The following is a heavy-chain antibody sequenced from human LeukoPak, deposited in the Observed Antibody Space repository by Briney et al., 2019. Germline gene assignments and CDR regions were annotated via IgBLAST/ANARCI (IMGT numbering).Heavy chain of an antibody. CDR3: VRDRGGLPIVY. V-gene: IGHV3-74*01. CDR2: INSDGSTT. CDR1: GFTFSSYE. Sequence: GGSLRLSCAASGFTFSSYEMNWVRQAPGKGLVWVSRINSDGSTTTYADSVKGRFTISRDNAKNTLYLQMKSLRAEDTAVYYCVRDRGGLPIVYWGQGSLVTVSS. J-gene: IGHJ4*02. D-gene: IGHD3-10*01.